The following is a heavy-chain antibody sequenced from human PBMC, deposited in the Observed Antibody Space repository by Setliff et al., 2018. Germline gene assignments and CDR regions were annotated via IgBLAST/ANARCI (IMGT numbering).Heavy chain of an antibody. CDR3: ARLPNYVWGSPVDY. J-gene: IGHJ4*02. D-gene: IGHD3-16*01. Sequence: GGSLRLSCAASGFTFSSYRMHWVRQAPGKGLEWVAVIWYDGSDQAYADSVKGRFTISRDNSKNTLYLQMNSLRAEDTAVYYCARLPNYVWGSPVDYWGQGTLVTVSS. CDR1: GFTFSSYR. V-gene: IGHV3-33*08. CDR2: IWYDGSDQ.